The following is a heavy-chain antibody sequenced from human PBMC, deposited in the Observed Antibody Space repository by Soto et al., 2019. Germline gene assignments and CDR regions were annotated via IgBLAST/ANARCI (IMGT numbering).Heavy chain of an antibody. V-gene: IGHV4-31*03. CDR2: IYHSGKT. CDR1: GVSVSSGTFY. Sequence: QVQLQESGPGLVKPSQTLSLTCSVSGVSVSSGTFYWSWIRQHPGKGLEWIGYIYHSGKTYYNPSLKSRVTFSLDTSKNQCSLNQTSMTVADTAGYYCSWLVVFVAAVDVWGHGTRVIVSS. D-gene: IGHD2-8*02. CDR3: SWLVVFVAAVDV. J-gene: IGHJ6*02.